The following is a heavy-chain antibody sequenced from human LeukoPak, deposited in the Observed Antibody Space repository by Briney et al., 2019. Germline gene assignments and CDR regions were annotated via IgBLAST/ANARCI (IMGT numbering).Heavy chain of an antibody. CDR2: IYTSGST. Sequence: PSQTLSLTCTVSGGSISSGSYYWSWIRQPAGKGLEWIGRIYTSGSTNYNPSLKSRFTILVDTSKNQLSLKLSSVTAADTAVYYCALGSITMVRGVHRKAFDIWGQGTMVTVSS. V-gene: IGHV4-61*02. CDR1: GGSISSGSYY. J-gene: IGHJ3*02. D-gene: IGHD3-10*01. CDR3: ALGSITMVRGVHRKAFDI.